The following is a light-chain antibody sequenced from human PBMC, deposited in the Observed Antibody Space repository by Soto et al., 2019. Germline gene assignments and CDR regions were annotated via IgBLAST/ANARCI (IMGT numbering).Light chain of an antibody. V-gene: IGLV2-23*02. Sequence: QSVLTQPASVSVSPGQSITISCTGTSSDVGSYNLVSWYQQHPGKAPKLMIYAVNKRPSGISSRFSGSKSGNTASLTISGLQAEDEADYYCCSFAGSGTFYVFGTGTKVTVL. CDR2: AVN. J-gene: IGLJ1*01. CDR3: CSFAGSGTFYV. CDR1: SSDVGSYNL.